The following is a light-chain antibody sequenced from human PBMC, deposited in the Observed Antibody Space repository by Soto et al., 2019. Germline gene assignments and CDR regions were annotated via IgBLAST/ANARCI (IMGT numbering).Light chain of an antibody. V-gene: IGKV1-5*03. CDR1: QTISSW. CDR3: QKYNSAPLT. Sequence: DIQMTQSPSTLSGSVGDRVTITCRASQTISSWLAWYQQKPGKAPKILIYKASTLKSGIPSRFSGSGSGTDFTVTISSLQPEDVAAYYCQKYNSAPLTLGGGTKVDIK. CDR2: KAS. J-gene: IGKJ4*01.